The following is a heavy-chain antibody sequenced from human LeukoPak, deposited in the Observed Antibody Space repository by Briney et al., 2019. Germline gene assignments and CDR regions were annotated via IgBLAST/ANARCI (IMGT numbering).Heavy chain of an antibody. V-gene: IGHV3-74*01. CDR2: INTDGSSA. CDR1: GITFSYYW. Sequence: GGSLRLSCAASGITFSYYWMHWVRQAPGKGLVWVSRINTDGSSASYADSVKGRFTISRDNSKNTLYLQMNSLRAEDTAVYYCARADESSGRYWYFDLWGRGTLVTVSS. J-gene: IGHJ2*01. D-gene: IGHD6-19*01. CDR3: ARADESSGRYWYFDL.